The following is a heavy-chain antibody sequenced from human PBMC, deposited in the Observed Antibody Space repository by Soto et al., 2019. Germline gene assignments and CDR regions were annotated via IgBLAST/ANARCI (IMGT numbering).Heavy chain of an antibody. Sequence: SQTLSLTCAISGDSVSSNSAAWNWIRQSPSRGLEWLGRTYYRSKWYNDYAVPVKSRITINPDTSKNQFSLQLSSVTAADTAVYYCAREDGYNGYFDYWGQGTLVTVSS. V-gene: IGHV6-1*01. D-gene: IGHD5-12*01. CDR1: GDSVSSNSAA. CDR2: TYYRSKWYN. CDR3: AREDGYNGYFDY. J-gene: IGHJ4*02.